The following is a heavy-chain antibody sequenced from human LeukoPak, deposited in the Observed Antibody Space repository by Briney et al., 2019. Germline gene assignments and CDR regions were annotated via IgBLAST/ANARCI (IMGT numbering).Heavy chain of an antibody. J-gene: IGHJ4*02. Sequence: PSETLSLTCTVSGGSISNYWSWIRQPPGKGLEWIGYIYYSGSTNYNPSLKSRVTISVDTSKNQFSLKLSSVTAADTAVYYCARGEDYDSSFDYWGQGTLVTVSS. CDR3: ARGEDYDSSFDY. CDR1: GGSISNY. V-gene: IGHV4-59*01. D-gene: IGHD3-22*01. CDR2: IYYSGST.